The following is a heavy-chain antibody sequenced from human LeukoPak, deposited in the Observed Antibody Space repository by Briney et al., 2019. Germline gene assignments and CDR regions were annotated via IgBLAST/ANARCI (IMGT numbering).Heavy chain of an antibody. V-gene: IGHV3-23*01. CDR2: ISGSGGST. J-gene: IGHJ1*01. CDR1: GFTFSTYA. CDR3: AKYDSYYDSTGYYPQYFQH. Sequence: GGSLRLSCAASGFTFSTYAMSWVRQAPGKGLEWISAISGSGGSTKYADSVKGRFTIPRDNSKNTLYMQMNSLRAEDTAVYYCAKYDSYYDSTGYYPQYFQHWGQGTLVTVSS. D-gene: IGHD3-22*01.